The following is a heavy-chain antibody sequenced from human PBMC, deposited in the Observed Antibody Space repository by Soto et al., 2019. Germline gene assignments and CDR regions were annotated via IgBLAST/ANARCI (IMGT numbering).Heavy chain of an antibody. Sequence: SVKASCKASGGTFSSSAISWVRQAPGQGLEWMGGIMPIFGTANYAQKLQGRVTITADESTSTDYMELSSLRSEEMAVYYCARTAMVPAYYSYGMDVWGQGTTVTVSS. J-gene: IGHJ6*02. CDR3: ARTAMVPAYYSYGMDV. V-gene: IGHV1-69*13. D-gene: IGHD5-18*01. CDR1: GGTFSSSA. CDR2: IMPIFGTA.